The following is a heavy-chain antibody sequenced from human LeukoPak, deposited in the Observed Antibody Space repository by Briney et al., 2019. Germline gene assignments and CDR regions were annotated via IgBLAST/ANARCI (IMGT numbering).Heavy chain of an antibody. CDR2: IYYSGST. D-gene: IGHD6-19*01. J-gene: IGHJ4*02. Sequence: SETLSLTCTVSGGSISSSSYYWGWLRQPPGKGLEWIGSIYYSGSTYYNPSLKSRVTISVDTSKNQFSLKLSSVTAADTAVYYCARQTTYSSGSLGWGQGTLVTVSS. CDR1: GGSISSSSYY. V-gene: IGHV4-39*01. CDR3: ARQTTYSSGSLG.